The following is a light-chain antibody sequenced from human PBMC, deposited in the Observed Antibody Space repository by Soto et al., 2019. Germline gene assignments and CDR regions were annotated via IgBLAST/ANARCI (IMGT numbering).Light chain of an antibody. J-gene: IGKJ1*01. V-gene: IGKV2-30*02. Sequence: DVVMTQSPLSLPVTLGQPASICCRSSLSLIHSDGNTYLNWFQQRPGQSPRRLIYKVSDPDSGVPDRFSGSGSGTDFTLKISRVEAEDVGVYYCMQGTHWPWTFGQGTKVEIK. CDR3: MQGTHWPWT. CDR1: LSLIHSDGNTY. CDR2: KVS.